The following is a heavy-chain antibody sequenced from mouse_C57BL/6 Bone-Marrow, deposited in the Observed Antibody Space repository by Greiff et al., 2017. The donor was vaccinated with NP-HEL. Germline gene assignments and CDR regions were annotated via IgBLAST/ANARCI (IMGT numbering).Heavy chain of an antibody. CDR1: GFNIKDDY. V-gene: IGHV14-4*01. CDR2: IDPENGDT. CDR3: TTWDGAY. Sequence: EVQRVESGAELVRPGASVKLSCPASGFNIKDDYMHWVKQRPEQGLEWIGWIDPENGDTEYASKFQGKATITADTSSNTAYLQLSSLPSEDTAVYYCTTWDGAYWGQGTLVTVSA. J-gene: IGHJ3*01. D-gene: IGHD4-1*01.